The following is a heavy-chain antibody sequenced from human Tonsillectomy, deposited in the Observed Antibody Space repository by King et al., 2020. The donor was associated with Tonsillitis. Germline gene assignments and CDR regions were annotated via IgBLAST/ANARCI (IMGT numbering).Heavy chain of an antibody. CDR1: GYSFTSYW. V-gene: IGHV5-51*01. CDR2: IYPGDSDT. D-gene: IGHD3-22*01. J-gene: IGHJ3*02. CDR3: ARQGHYDSSGYYYGGDFDI. Sequence: VQLVESGAEVKKPGESLKISCTGSGYSFTSYWIGWVRQMPGKGLEWMGIIYPGDSDTRYSPSFQGQVTISADKSISTAYLQWSSLKASDTAMYYCARQGHYDSSGYYYGGDFDIWGQGTMVTVSS.